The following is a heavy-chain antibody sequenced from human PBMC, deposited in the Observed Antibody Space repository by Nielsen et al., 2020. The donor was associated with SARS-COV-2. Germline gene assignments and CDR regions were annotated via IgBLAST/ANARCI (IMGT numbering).Heavy chain of an antibody. J-gene: IGHJ3*01. CDR2: ISGAGVTA. V-gene: IGHV3-23*01. CDR1: GFTFRTYA. CDR3: ARGQFTGTYGRGAFDV. Sequence: GGSLRLSCAASGFTFRTYAMSWVRQAPGRGLEWVSTISGAGVTAYYADSVKGRFTISRDDAKNSLYLQMNSLRAEDTALYYCARGQFTGTYGRGAFDVWGQGTMVTVSS. D-gene: IGHD1-26*01.